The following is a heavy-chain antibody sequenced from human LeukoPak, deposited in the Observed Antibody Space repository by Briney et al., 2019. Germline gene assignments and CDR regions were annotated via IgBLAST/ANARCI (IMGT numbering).Heavy chain of an antibody. CDR1: GFTFSSYA. J-gene: IGHJ4*02. CDR3: ARDPSDTAMTTFDY. Sequence: GGSLRLSCAASGFTFSSYAMHWVRQAPGNGLEWVAVISYDGSNKYYADSVKGRFTISRDNSKNTLYLQMNSLRAEDTAVYYCARDPSDTAMTTFDYWGQGTLVTVSS. V-gene: IGHV3-30-3*01. CDR2: ISYDGSNK. D-gene: IGHD5-18*01.